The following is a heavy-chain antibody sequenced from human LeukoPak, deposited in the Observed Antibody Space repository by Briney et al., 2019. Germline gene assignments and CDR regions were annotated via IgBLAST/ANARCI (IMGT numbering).Heavy chain of an antibody. D-gene: IGHD6-13*01. CDR2: ISAYNGNT. CDR1: GYTFISYG. Sequence: GASVKVSCKTSGYTFISYGISWVRQAPGQGLEWMGWISAYNGNTNYAQKLQGRVTMTTDTSASTAYMELRSLRSDDTAVYYCARKGSSWYSRYYFDYWGQGTLVTVSS. V-gene: IGHV1-18*04. CDR3: ARKGSSWYSRYYFDY. J-gene: IGHJ4*02.